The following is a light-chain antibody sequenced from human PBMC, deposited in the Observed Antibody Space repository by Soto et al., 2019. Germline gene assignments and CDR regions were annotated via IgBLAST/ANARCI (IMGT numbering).Light chain of an antibody. CDR2: AAS. V-gene: IGKV3-20*01. CDR1: HLIIISY. CDR3: QLYGSSPT. Sequence: ESVLTPSPGTLSFSPVERSPLSGRAIHLIIISYLAWSPQKPGQAPRVLIYAASSRATGIPDRFSGSGSGSDFTPNISRLEPEDLAVYYCQLYGSSPTFGQGTQV. J-gene: IGKJ1*01.